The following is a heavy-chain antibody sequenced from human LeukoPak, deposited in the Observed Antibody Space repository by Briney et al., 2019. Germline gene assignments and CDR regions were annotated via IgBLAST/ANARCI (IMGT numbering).Heavy chain of an antibody. V-gene: IGHV1-2*02. D-gene: IGHD6-13*01. CDR2: INPNSGGT. CDR1: GYTFTGYY. Sequence: ASVKVSCKASGYTFTGYYMHWVRQAPGQGLEWMGWINPNSGGTNYAQKFQGRVTMTRDTSISTAYLQWSSLKASDTAMYYCARLGSSWFVDYWGQGTLVTVSS. CDR3: ARLGSSWFVDY. J-gene: IGHJ4*02.